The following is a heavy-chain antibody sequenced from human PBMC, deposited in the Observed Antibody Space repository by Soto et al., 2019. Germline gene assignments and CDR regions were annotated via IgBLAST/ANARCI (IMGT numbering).Heavy chain of an antibody. CDR1: GFSFSSSA. CDR3: TRSLNIPWQNWFDP. CDR2: ISDSGDRT. Sequence: EVQLLESGGDLVQPGGSLRLSCAASGFSFSSSAMNWVRQAPGKGLEWVSIISDSGDRTHFAESVKGRFTISRDNSKNKLYLQLNSLRAEDTAIYYCTRSLNIPWQNWFDPWCQGTLVTVSS. J-gene: IGHJ5*02. V-gene: IGHV3-23*01.